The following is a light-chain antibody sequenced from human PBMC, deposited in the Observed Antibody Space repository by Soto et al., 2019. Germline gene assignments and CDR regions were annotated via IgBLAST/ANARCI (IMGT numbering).Light chain of an antibody. CDR3: QHYNSYSEFT. V-gene: IGKV1-5*01. J-gene: IGKJ3*01. Sequence: DIQMTQSPSSLSASVGDEVTITCRASRTIMTYLNWYQLKPGKPPRLLIYAASSLQSGVPSRFSGSGSGTEFTLTIGCLQLDDFATYYCQHYNSYSEFTFGPGTKVNIK. CDR2: AAS. CDR1: RTIMTY.